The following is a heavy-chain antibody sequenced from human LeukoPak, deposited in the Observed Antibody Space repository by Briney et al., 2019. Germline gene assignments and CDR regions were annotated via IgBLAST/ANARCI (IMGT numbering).Heavy chain of an antibody. D-gene: IGHD3-22*01. Sequence: PGGSLRLSCAASGFTFSSYSMNWVRQAPGKGLEWVSSISSSSSYIYYADSVKGRFTISRDNAENSLYLQMNSLRAEDTAVYYCARDPGVYYDSSGYPTAPDYWGQGTLVTVSS. V-gene: IGHV3-21*01. CDR2: ISSSSSYI. J-gene: IGHJ4*02. CDR1: GFTFSSYS. CDR3: ARDPGVYYDSSGYPTAPDY.